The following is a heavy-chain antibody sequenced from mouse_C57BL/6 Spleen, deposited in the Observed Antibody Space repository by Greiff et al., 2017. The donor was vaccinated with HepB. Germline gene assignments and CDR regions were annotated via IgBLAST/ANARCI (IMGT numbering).Heavy chain of an antibody. CDR3: ARKGNYGSYFDY. V-gene: IGHV1-39*01. Sequence: VHVKQSGPELVKPGASVKISCKASGYSFTDYNMNWVKQSNGKSLEWIGVINPNYGTTSYNQKFKGKATLTVDQSSSTAYMQLNSLTSEDSAVYYCARKGNYGSYFDYWGQGTTLTVSS. CDR1: GYSFTDYN. J-gene: IGHJ2*01. D-gene: IGHD1-1*01. CDR2: INPNYGTT.